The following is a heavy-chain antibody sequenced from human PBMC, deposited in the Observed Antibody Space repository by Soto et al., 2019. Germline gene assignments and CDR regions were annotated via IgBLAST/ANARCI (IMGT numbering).Heavy chain of an antibody. V-gene: IGHV1-69*06. CDR3: ARVRVIRVGIPSHFGL. J-gene: IGHJ4*02. CDR2: LIPLYGTV. CDR1: GGTFNSYG. Sequence: QDHLAQSGAEVKKPGSSVTVSCKASGGTFNSYGISWVRQAPGQVLDWMGVLIPLYGTVNYAQKFQGRVSITADKSTSTAYMDLSSLRSDDTAVYYCARVRVIRVGIPSHFGLWGQGTMVTVSS. D-gene: IGHD3-10*01.